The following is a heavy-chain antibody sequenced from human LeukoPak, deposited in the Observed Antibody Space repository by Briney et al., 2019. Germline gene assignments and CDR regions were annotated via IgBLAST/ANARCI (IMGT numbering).Heavy chain of an antibody. CDR3: ARDRDTAMAIDLFDY. Sequence: ASVKVSCKASGYTFTSYGISWVRQAPGQGLEWMGWISAYNGNTNYAQKLQGRVTMTTDTSTSTAYMELKSLRSDDTAVYYCARDRDTAMAIDLFDYWGQGTLVTVSS. CDR1: GYTFTSYG. V-gene: IGHV1-18*01. J-gene: IGHJ4*02. CDR2: ISAYNGNT. D-gene: IGHD5-18*01.